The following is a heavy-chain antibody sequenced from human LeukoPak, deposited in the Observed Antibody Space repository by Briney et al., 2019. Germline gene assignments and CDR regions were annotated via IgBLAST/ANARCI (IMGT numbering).Heavy chain of an antibody. D-gene: IGHD3-22*01. V-gene: IGHV3-48*02. J-gene: IGHJ4*02. CDR2: ISSSSSTI. CDR3: TIGRTYYYDSSGLDY. CDR1: GFTFSSYS. Sequence: GGSLRLSCAASGFTFSSYSMNWVRQAPGKGLEWVSYISSSSSTIYYADSVKGRFTISRDNAKNSLYLQMNSLRDEDTAVYYCTIGRTYYYDSSGLDYWGQGTLVTVSS.